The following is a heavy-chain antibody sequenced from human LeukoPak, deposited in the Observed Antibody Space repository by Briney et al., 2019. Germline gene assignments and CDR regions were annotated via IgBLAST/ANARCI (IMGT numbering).Heavy chain of an antibody. J-gene: IGHJ4*02. Sequence: SETLSLTCTVSGYSISSGYYWGWIRQPPGKGLEWIGSIYHSGSTYYNPSLKSRVTISVDTSKNQFSLKLSSVTAADTAVYYCARDTNYYDSSGYSDYWGQGTQVTVSS. D-gene: IGHD3-22*01. CDR3: ARDTNYYDSSGYSDY. CDR2: IYHSGST. V-gene: IGHV4-38-2*02. CDR1: GYSISSGYY.